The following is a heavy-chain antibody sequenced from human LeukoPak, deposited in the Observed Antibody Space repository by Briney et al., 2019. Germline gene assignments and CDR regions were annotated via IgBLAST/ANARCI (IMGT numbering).Heavy chain of an antibody. V-gene: IGHV3-30-3*01. D-gene: IGHD6-13*01. J-gene: IGHJ3*02. CDR1: GFTFSSYA. CDR2: ISYDVNNK. Sequence: TGGSLRLSCAASGFTFSSYAMYWVRQAPGKGLEWVAVISYDVNNKYYADSVKGRFTISRDNSKNTLYLQMNSLRAEDTAVYYCAKVRIDSSSWYDAFDIWGQGTMVTVSS. CDR3: AKVRIDSSSWYDAFDI.